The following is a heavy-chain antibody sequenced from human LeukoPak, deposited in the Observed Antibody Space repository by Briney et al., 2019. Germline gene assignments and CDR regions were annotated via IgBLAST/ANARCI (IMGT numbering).Heavy chain of an antibody. Sequence: GGSLRLSCAASGFTFSSYAMSWVRQAPGKGLEWVSAISGSGGSTYYADSVKGRFTISRDNSKNTLYLQMNSLRAEDTAVYYCAKDFRSNRYCGSTSCYANWFDPWGQGTLVTVSS. D-gene: IGHD2-2*01. CDR1: GFTFSSYA. CDR2: ISGSGGST. J-gene: IGHJ5*02. CDR3: AKDFRSNRYCGSTSCYANWFDP. V-gene: IGHV3-23*01.